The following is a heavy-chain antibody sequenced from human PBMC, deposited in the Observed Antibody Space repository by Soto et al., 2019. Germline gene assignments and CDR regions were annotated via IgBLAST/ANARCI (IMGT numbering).Heavy chain of an antibody. CDR2: ISSSSSYT. CDR1: GFTFSDYY. D-gene: IGHD5-12*01. Sequence: GGSLRLSCAASGFTFSDYYMSWIRQAPGKGLEWVSYISSSSSYTNYADSVKGRFTISRDNAKNSLYLQMNSLRAEDTAVYYCARDRVDAWLRSDAFDIWGQGTMVTVS. J-gene: IGHJ3*02. V-gene: IGHV3-11*06. CDR3: ARDRVDAWLRSDAFDI.